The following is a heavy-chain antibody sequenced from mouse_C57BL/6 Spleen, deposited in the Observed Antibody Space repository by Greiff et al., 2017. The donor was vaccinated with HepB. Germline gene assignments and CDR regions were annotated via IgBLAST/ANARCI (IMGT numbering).Heavy chain of an antibody. CDR3: ARELYIDY. V-gene: IGHV1-82*01. CDR1: GYAFSSSW. Sequence: QVQLQQSGPELVKPGASVKISCKASGYAFSSSWMNWVKQRPGKGLEWIGRIYPGDGDTNYNGKFKGKATLTADKSSSTAYMQLSSLTSEDSAVYFCARELYIDYWGQGTTLTVSS. J-gene: IGHJ2*01. CDR2: IYPGDGDT.